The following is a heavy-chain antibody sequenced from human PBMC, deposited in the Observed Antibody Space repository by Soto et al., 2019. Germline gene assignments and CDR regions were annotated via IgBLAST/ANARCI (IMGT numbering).Heavy chain of an antibody. CDR2: INHSGST. V-gene: IGHV4-34*01. CDR1: GGSFSGYY. D-gene: IGHD3-9*01. Sequence: QVQLQQWGAGLLKPSETLSLTCAVYGGSFSGYYWSWISQPPGKGLEWIGEINHSGSTNYNPSLKSRVTISVDTSKNQFSLKLSSVTAADTAVYYCARAIPKYYDILTGYYMWADYWGQGTLVTVSS. J-gene: IGHJ4*02. CDR3: ARAIPKYYDILTGYYMWADY.